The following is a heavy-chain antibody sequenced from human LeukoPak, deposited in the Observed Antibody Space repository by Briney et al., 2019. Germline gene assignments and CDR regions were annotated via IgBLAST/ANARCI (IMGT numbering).Heavy chain of an antibody. J-gene: IGHJ3*02. V-gene: IGHV6-1*01. D-gene: IGHD2-21*01. CDR2: TYYRSKWYN. Sequence: SQTLSLTCAISGDSVSSNSAAWNWIRQSPSRGLEWLGRTYYRSKWYNDYAVSVKSRITINPDTSKNQFSLQLDSATPEDTAVYYCCHSLSGRTGAFDIWGRGTVVTVSS. CDR3: CHSLSGRTGAFDI. CDR1: GDSVSSNSAA.